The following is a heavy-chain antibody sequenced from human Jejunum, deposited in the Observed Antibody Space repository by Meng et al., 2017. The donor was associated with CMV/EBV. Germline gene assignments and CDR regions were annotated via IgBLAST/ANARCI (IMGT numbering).Heavy chain of an antibody. Sequence: FSFSDYYMSWIRQAQGKGLEWVSYISSSGSTRFYADCVKGRFTISRDNAKNSLYLQMSSLRAEDTAVYYCARGATYYYDSSGYSRYWGQGTLVTVSS. CDR3: ARGATYYYDSSGYSRY. D-gene: IGHD3-22*01. CDR2: ISSSGSTR. V-gene: IGHV3-11*01. J-gene: IGHJ4*02. CDR1: FSFSDYY.